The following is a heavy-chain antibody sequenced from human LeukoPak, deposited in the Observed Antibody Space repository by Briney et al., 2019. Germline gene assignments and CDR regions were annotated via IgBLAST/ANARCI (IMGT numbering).Heavy chain of an antibody. CDR3: ASGTFDDYGDYDRGDYFDH. J-gene: IGHJ4*02. CDR2: IYYSGLT. CDR1: GASISSSSSS. Sequence: PSETLSLTCTVSGASISSSSSSWGWVRQPPGKGPEWIGSIYYSGLTYDYPSLKSRVSISVDPSKNHFSLKVSSVTAADTAVYYCASGTFDDYGDYDRGDYFDHWGQGTLVTVSS. D-gene: IGHD4-17*01. V-gene: IGHV4-39*02.